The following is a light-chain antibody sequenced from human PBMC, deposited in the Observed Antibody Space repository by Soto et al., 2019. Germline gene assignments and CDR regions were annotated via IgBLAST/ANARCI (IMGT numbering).Light chain of an antibody. V-gene: IGKV1-39*01. CDR1: HTIDTY. CDR3: HQSTGIPYT. J-gene: IGKJ2*01. Sequence: DIQMTQSPSSLSASVGDRVTITCRASHTIDTYLNWYQHNPGKAPKLLIYAASTLQNGVPSRFSVRASGTDFTFTLSSLQPEDIATYYCHQSTGIPYTFGGCMKRDIK. CDR2: AAS.